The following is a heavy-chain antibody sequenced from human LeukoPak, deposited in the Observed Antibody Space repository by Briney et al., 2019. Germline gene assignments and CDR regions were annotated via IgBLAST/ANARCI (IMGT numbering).Heavy chain of an antibody. CDR2: ISAYNGNT. D-gene: IGHD3-22*01. Sequence: ASVKVSCKASGYTFTNFGISWVRQAPGQGLEWMGWISAYNGNTNYAQKFQGRVTMTRNTSISTAYMELSSLRSEDTAVYYCARANYYDSSGYYFGNWFDPWGQGTLVTVSS. CDR1: GYTFTNFG. V-gene: IGHV1-18*01. J-gene: IGHJ5*02. CDR3: ARANYYDSSGYYFGNWFDP.